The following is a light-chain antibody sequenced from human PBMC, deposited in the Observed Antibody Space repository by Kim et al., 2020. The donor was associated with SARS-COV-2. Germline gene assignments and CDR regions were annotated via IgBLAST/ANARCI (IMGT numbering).Light chain of an antibody. J-gene: IGLJ1*01. CDR1: TSDIGNYNR. Sequence: GQSVTISCIGSTSDIGNYNRVSWYQQSPGTAPKLLIYEVTKRPSGVPDRFSGSKSDNTASLTISGLQPEDEADYSCFSFTNSGSFVFGTGTKVTVL. V-gene: IGLV2-18*02. CDR2: EVT. CDR3: FSFTNSGSFV.